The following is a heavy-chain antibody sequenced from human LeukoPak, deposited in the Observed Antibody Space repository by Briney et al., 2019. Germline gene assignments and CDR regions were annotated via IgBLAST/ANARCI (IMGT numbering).Heavy chain of an antibody. CDR1: GFILESFW. D-gene: IGHD2-21*01. Sequence: PGGSLRLSRAASGFILESFWMTWVRPAPGRGLEWVANINQDGSAKFFVDSLKGRFTISRDNAQNSVFLQLNSLTAEDTAVYYCARYSATSDFDYWGQGTLVTVSS. CDR3: ARYSATSDFDY. J-gene: IGHJ4*02. V-gene: IGHV3-7*04. CDR2: INQDGSAK.